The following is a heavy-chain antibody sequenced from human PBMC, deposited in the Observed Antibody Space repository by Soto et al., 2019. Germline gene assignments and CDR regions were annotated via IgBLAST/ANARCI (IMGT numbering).Heavy chain of an antibody. Sequence: EVQLVESGGGLVQPGGSLRLSCAASGFTFSSYSMNWVRQAPGKGLEWVSSISSSSSYIYYADSVKGRFTISRDNAKNSLYLQMNSLRAEDTAVYYCARGSGATAGWFDPWGQGTLVTVSS. J-gene: IGHJ5*02. CDR3: ARGSGATAGWFDP. V-gene: IGHV3-21*01. CDR2: ISSSSSYI. CDR1: GFTFSSYS. D-gene: IGHD1-26*01.